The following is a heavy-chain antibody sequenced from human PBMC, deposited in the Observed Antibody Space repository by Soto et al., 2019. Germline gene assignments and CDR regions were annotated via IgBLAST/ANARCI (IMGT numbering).Heavy chain of an antibody. CDR3: ARDFWSGPNYFYGMDV. V-gene: IGHV3-7*01. Sequence: PGGSLRLSCAASGFTFTNYWMTWVLQAPWKGLEWVANIKQDGSEQYSVDSVKGRFTISRDNAKNSLYLQMNSLRAEDTAVYYCARDFWSGPNYFYGMDVWGQGTTVTVSS. CDR2: IKQDGSEQ. D-gene: IGHD3-3*01. CDR1: GFTFTNYW. J-gene: IGHJ6*02.